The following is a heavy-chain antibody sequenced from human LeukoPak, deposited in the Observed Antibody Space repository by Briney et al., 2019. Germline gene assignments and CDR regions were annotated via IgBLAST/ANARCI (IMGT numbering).Heavy chain of an antibody. J-gene: IGHJ4*02. CDR2: ISSSGSTI. Sequence: PGGSLRLSCAASGFTFSSYEMNWVRQAPGKGLEWVSYISSSGSTIYYADSVKGRFTISRDNAKNSLYLKMNSLRAEDTAVYYCAKKNYDFWSGYLGYFDYWGQGTLVTVSS. D-gene: IGHD3-3*01. CDR1: GFTFSSYE. V-gene: IGHV3-48*03. CDR3: AKKNYDFWSGYLGYFDY.